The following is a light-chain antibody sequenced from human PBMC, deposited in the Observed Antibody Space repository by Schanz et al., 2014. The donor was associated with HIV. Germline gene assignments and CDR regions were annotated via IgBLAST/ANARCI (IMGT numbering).Light chain of an antibody. CDR3: QQSDTYPYT. CDR1: QSITYH. V-gene: IGKV1-5*03. CDR2: KAS. J-gene: IGKJ2*01. Sequence: DIQMTQSPSTLSASVGDRVTITCRASQSITYHLAWYQQKPGKAPKLLIYKASNLEVGVPSRFSGSGSGTEFTLTISSLQPDDFATYYCQQSDTYPYTFGQGTKLEIK.